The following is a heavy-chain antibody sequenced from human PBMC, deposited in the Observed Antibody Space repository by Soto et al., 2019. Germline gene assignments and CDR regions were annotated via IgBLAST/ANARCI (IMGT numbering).Heavy chain of an antibody. CDR1: GFTFTTYW. Sequence: EVQLVESGGDLVQPGGSLRLSCAASGFTFTTYWMHWVRHSPGKGLVWVSRINPDGSRISYADSVKGRFTISRDNAKNTLYLQMNSLGAEDTAVYYFARVAVTTYYFDYWGHGTLVTVSS. D-gene: IGHD4-17*01. V-gene: IGHV3-74*01. CDR3: ARVAVTTYYFDY. J-gene: IGHJ4*01. CDR2: INPDGSRI.